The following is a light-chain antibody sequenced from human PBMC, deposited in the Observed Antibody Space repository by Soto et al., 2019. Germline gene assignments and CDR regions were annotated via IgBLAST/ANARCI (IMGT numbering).Light chain of an antibody. CDR2: AAS. Sequence: DIQMTQSPSSRSASVGDRVTITCRASQSISSYLNWYQQKPGKAPKLLIYAASSLQSGIPDRFSGSRSGPDFTLTISSLQPEDFATYYCQQSYSSPPTFGQGTKVDNK. CDR3: QQSYSSPPT. V-gene: IGKV1-39*01. CDR1: QSISSY. J-gene: IGKJ1*01.